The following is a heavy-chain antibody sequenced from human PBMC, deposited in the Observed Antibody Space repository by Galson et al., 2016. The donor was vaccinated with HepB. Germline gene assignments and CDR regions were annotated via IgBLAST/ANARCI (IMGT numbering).Heavy chain of an antibody. CDR3: ARAETPIGEGEVAAYY. CDR2: IKQDGSAK. D-gene: IGHD2-15*01. V-gene: IGHV3-7*01. CDR1: GFTFSSYW. J-gene: IGHJ4*02. Sequence: SLRLSCAASGFTFSSYWMSWVRQAPGKGLEWVANIKQDGSAKYFVDSVKGRFTISRDNAKDSLYLQMDNLRTEDTAVYYCARAETPIGEGEVAAYYWGQGALVTVSS.